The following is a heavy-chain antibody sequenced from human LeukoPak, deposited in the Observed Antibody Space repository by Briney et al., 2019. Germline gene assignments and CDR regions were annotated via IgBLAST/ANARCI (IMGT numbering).Heavy chain of an antibody. CDR3: ATLGGSGSFDY. CDR2: INPNSGGT. CDR1: GYTFTGYY. V-gene: IGHV1-2*04. J-gene: IGHJ4*02. Sequence: EASVNVSCKASGYTFTGYYMHWVRQAPGQGLERMGWINPNSGGTNYAQKFQGWVTMTRDTSISTAYMELSRLRSDDTAVYYCATLGGSGSFDYWGQGTLVTVSS. D-gene: IGHD3-10*01.